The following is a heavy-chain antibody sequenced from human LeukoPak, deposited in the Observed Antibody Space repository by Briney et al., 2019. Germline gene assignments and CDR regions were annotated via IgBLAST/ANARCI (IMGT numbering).Heavy chain of an antibody. J-gene: IGHJ5*02. V-gene: IGHV3-23*01. Sequence: GTSLRLSCAASGFTFTNDGMSWVRQAPGKGLEWVSLISAAGNTKHYADSVKGRFTISRDNSKNTLYLQMNSLRAEDTAVYYCARRGCITIFGVAPCWFDPWGQGTLVTVSS. CDR1: GFTFTNDG. CDR3: ARRGCITIFGVAPCWFDP. CDR2: ISAAGNTK. D-gene: IGHD3-3*01.